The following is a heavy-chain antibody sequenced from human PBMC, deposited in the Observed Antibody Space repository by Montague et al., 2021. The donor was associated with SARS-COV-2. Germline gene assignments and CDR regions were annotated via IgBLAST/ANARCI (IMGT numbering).Heavy chain of an antibody. V-gene: IGHV4-39*01. Sequence: SETLSLTCSVSGGSISTSNYYWGWICQPPGKGLEWIGSVYYSGSTYYNPPLKSRVTVSVDTSKNQFSLKISSVTAADTAVYFCAGQSASSPFDHWGQGTLVTVSS. CDR1: GGSISTSNYY. J-gene: IGHJ4*02. D-gene: IGHD6-13*01. CDR3: AGQSASSPFDH. CDR2: VYYSGST.